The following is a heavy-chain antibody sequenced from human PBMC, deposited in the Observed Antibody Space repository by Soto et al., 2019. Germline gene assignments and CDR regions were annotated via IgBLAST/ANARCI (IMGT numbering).Heavy chain of an antibody. CDR3: ARDAFSGVATTFDY. D-gene: IGHD5-12*01. CDR2: ISSSSDTI. CDR1: GFRLSDYS. Sequence: EVQLEESGGGLVQPGGSLRLSCAASGFRLSDYSMNWARQVPGKGLEWISYISSSSDTIYYADSVRGRFTISRDNAKNSLYLQMDSLRDEDMAVYFCARDAFSGVATTFDYWGQGTLVAVSS. J-gene: IGHJ4*02. V-gene: IGHV3-48*02.